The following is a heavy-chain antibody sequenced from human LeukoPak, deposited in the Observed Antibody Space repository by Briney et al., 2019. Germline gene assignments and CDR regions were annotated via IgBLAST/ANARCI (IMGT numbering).Heavy chain of an antibody. CDR3: ARYSYDLGNFCQFDF. CDR1: GGSLSSGTFL. J-gene: IGHJ4*02. V-gene: IGHV4-61*01. CDR2: FYYTGST. Sequence: SDPLPHTRTLSGGSLSSGTFLWSWIRQPPGKSLEWIGYFYYTGSTHYNPSLKSRVTISADTSRNQFSLKLSSVTAADTAVYYCARYSYDLGNFCQFDFWGQGTLVTVSS. D-gene: IGHD3-10*01.